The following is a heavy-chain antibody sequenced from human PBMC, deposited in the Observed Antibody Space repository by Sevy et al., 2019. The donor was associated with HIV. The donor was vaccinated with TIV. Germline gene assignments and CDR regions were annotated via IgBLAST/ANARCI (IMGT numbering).Heavy chain of an antibody. J-gene: IGHJ6*02. CDR3: AKGDSTFYGMDV. D-gene: IGHD6-13*01. CDR1: GFTFGTYT. Sequence: GGSLRLSCAASGFTFGTYTMNWVRQAPGKGLDWVSAISGSAGTTYYADSVQGRFTISRDNSKNRVSLQMNSLRVEDTAKYYCAKGDSTFYGMDVWGQGTTVTVSS. CDR2: ISGSAGTT. V-gene: IGHV3-23*01.